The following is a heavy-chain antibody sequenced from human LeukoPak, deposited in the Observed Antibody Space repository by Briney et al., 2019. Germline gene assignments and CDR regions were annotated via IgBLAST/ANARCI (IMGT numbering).Heavy chain of an antibody. CDR2: INKDGSKI. D-gene: IGHD4-23*01. V-gene: IGHV3-7*01. Sequence: PGGSLRLSCAASGFTFSDSWMSWVRQAPGKGLEWVANINKDGSKIYYLDSVKGRFTISRDNAKKSVSLQMNSLRAEDTAAYFCATDGNSFDFWGQGAQVTVSS. J-gene: IGHJ4*02. CDR3: ATDGNSFDF. CDR1: GFTFSDSW.